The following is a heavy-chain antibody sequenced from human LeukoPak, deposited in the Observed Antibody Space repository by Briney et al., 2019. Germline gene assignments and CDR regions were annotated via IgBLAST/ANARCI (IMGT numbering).Heavy chain of an antibody. CDR3: AKGRRDGYNYPLFDH. V-gene: IGHV3-23*01. CDR2: IIGNGFST. D-gene: IGHD5-24*01. Sequence: PGGSLRLSCAASGFTFSSYAMHWVRQAPGKGLEWVATIIGNGFSTYYADSVNGRFIISRDNSQNTLFLQMNSLRAEDTAIYYCAKGRRDGYNYPLFDHWGHGALVTVSS. J-gene: IGHJ4*01. CDR1: GFTFSSYA.